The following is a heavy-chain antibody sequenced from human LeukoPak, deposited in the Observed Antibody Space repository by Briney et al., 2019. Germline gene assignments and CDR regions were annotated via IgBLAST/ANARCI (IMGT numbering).Heavy chain of an antibody. CDR3: ARGATVTTNNWFDP. CDR1: GYTFTSYG. D-gene: IGHD4-11*01. V-gene: IGHV1-2*02. CDR2: IDPNSGGT. J-gene: IGHJ5*02. Sequence: ASVKVSCKASGYTFTSYGISWVRQAPGQGLEWMGWIDPNSGGTNYAQKFQGRVTMTRDTSISTAYMELSRLRSDDTAVYYCARGATVTTNNWFDPWGQGTLVTVSS.